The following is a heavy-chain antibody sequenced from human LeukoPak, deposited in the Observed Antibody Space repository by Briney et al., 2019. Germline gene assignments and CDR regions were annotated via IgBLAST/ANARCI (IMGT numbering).Heavy chain of an antibody. D-gene: IGHD2-15*01. V-gene: IGHV3-23*01. CDR1: GFTFSSYS. Sequence: GGSLRLSCAASGFTFSSYSMSWVRQAPGKGLEWVSAISGSGGSTYYADSVKGRSTISRDNSKNTLYLQMTSLRSDDTAVYYCARGLTNLHCSGGSCYVAPSDNWFDPWGQGTLVTVSS. J-gene: IGHJ5*02. CDR2: ISGSGGST. CDR3: ARGLTNLHCSGGSCYVAPSDNWFDP.